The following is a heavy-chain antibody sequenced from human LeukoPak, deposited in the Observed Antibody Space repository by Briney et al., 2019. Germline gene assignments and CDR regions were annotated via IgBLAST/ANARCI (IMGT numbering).Heavy chain of an antibody. CDR1: GFTFSSYW. CDR3: ARTQVAINNFDY. V-gene: IGHV3-74*01. D-gene: IGHD5-12*01. CDR2: INSDGSST. J-gene: IGHJ4*02. Sequence: GGSLRLSCAASGFTFSSYWMHWVRQAPGKGLVWVSRINSDGSSTSYADSVKGRFTISRDNAKNTLYLQMNSLRAEDTAVYYCARTQVAINNFDYWGRGTLVTVSS.